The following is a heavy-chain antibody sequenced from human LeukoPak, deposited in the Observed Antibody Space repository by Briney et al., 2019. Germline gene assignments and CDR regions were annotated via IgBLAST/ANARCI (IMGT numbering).Heavy chain of an antibody. CDR2: IYYYGTS. D-gene: IGHD3-10*01. V-gene: IGHV4-39*07. J-gene: IGHJ6*03. Sequence: SETLSLTGTVSGGSIISSHYFWGWIRQPPGKVLEWIGSIYYYGTSYYNPSLKTRATISLNTSKNQFSLNLTAVPAADTAMYYCAGITHCYYMDLWGQGTTVTVSS. CDR1: GGSIISSHYF. CDR3: AGITHCYYMDL.